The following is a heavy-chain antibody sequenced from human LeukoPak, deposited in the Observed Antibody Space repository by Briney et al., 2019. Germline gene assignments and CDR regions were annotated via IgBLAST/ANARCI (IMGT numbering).Heavy chain of an antibody. J-gene: IGHJ6*02. CDR2: IYYSGST. CDR3: ARQFRQQLVDNGMDV. D-gene: IGHD6-13*01. CDR1: GGSISSSSYY. Sequence: SETLSLTCTVSGGSISSSSYYWGWIRQPPGKGLEWIGSIYYSGSTYYNPSLKSRVTISVDTSKNQFSLKLSSVTAADTAVYYCARQFRQQLVDNGMDVWGQGTTVNVSS. V-gene: IGHV4-39*01.